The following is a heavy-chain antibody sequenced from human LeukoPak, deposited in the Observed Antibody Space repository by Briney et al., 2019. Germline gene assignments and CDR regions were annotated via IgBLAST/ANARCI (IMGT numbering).Heavy chain of an antibody. CDR1: GDSVSTNSAT. CDR3: ARLVGASWFDS. V-gene: IGHV6-1*01. Sequence: SQTLTLTCAISGDSVSTNSATWTWLRQSPSRGLEWLGRTYYRSKWYNDYAVSMKSRITINPDTSKNQFSLQLNSVTPEDTAVYYCARLVGASWFDSWGQGTLVTVSS. J-gene: IGHJ5*01. D-gene: IGHD1-26*01. CDR2: TYYRSKWYN.